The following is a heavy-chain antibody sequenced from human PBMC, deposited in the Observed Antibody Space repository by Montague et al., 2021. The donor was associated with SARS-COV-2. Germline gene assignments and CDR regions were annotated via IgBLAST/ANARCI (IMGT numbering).Heavy chain of an antibody. CDR3: AHLIRYYDIFTGIPFDD. CDR2: IYSNGDK. J-gene: IGHJ4*02. Sequence: VKPTQTPTLTCTFSGFSLSTPNVGVAWIRQPPGKALEWLAVIYSNGDKRYSPSLQRRLTITKDTSRNQVVLSLTNVDPLDTATYYCAHLIRYYDIFTGIPFDDWGQGTQVTVSS. V-gene: IGHV2-5*01. CDR1: GFSLSTPNVG. D-gene: IGHD3-9*01.